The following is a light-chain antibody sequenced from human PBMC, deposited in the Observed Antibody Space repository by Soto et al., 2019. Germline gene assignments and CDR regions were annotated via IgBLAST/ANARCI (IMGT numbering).Light chain of an antibody. CDR1: QSVSSY. CDR3: QQRRT. CDR2: DAS. J-gene: IGKJ1*01. V-gene: IGKV3-11*01. Sequence: EIVLTQSPATLSLSPGERATLSCRASQSVSSYLAWYQQKPGQAPRLLIYDASNRATGIPARFSGSGSGTDFTLTISSLEPGDFAVYYCQQRRTFGQGTKVEIK.